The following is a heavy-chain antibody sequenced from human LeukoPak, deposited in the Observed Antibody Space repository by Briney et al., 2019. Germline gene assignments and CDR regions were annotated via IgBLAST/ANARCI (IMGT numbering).Heavy chain of an antibody. V-gene: IGHV3-48*02. D-gene: IGHD3-22*01. CDR2: ITSDSTDT. Sequence: GGSLRLSCIVSGFTFSSYSMNWVRQAPGKGLEWVSYITSDSTDTSYADSVKGRFSLSRDNAKNSLYLQMHSLRDEDTAVYYCARAVHYYDSLGAAFDLWGQGTMVTVSS. CDR1: GFTFSSYS. J-gene: IGHJ3*01. CDR3: ARAVHYYDSLGAAFDL.